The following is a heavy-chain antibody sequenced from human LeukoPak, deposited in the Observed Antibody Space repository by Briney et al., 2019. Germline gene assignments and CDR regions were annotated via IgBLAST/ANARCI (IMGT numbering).Heavy chain of an antibody. J-gene: IGHJ4*02. CDR2: ISSSGSTK. Sequence: GGSLRLSCAASGFTFSSYEMNWVRQAAGKGLEWISYISSSGSTKYYADSLKGRFTISRDNAKNSLFLQMNSLRAEDTAVYYCARTPPGYSYGFDYWGQGTLVTVSS. CDR1: GFTFSSYE. D-gene: IGHD5-18*01. CDR3: ARTPPGYSYGFDY. V-gene: IGHV3-48*03.